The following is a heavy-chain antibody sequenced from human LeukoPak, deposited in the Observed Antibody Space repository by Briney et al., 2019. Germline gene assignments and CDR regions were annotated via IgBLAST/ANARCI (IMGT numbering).Heavy chain of an antibody. CDR1: GGSISSYY. Sequence: SETLSPTCTVSGGSISSYYWSWIRQPPGKGLEWIGYIYYSGSTNYNPSLKSRVTISVDTSKNQFSLKLSSVTAADTAVYYCARDGSSSWYYGYYGMDVWGQGTTVTVSS. V-gene: IGHV4-59*01. CDR2: IYYSGST. CDR3: ARDGSSSWYYGYYGMDV. J-gene: IGHJ6*02. D-gene: IGHD6-13*01.